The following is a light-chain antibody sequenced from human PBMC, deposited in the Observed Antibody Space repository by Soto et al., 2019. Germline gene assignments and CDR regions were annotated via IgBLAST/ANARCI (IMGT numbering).Light chain of an antibody. J-gene: IGKJ4*01. CDR1: QSVSSY. V-gene: IGKV3-11*01. CDR2: DAS. CDR3: QHRSTWPLT. Sequence: EIVLTQSPATLSLSPGERATLSCRASQSVSSYLSWYQQKPGHAPRLLIYDASNRATGIPARFSGSGSGTDFTLTISSLEHEDVAVYYCQHRSTWPLTFGGGTKVEIK.